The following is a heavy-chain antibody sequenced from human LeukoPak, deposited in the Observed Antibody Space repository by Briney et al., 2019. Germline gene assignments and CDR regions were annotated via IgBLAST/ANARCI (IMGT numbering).Heavy chain of an antibody. V-gene: IGHV3-23*01. CDR3: AKDLREDCSGGSCYYFDY. D-gene: IGHD2-15*01. CDR2: ISGSGGSR. Sequence: GGSLRLSCAASGFTFSSYAISWVRQAPGKGLEWVSAISGSGGSRYYADSVKGRFTISRDSSKNALYLQMNSLKAEDTAVYYCAKDLREDCSGGSCYYFDYWGQGTLVTVSS. J-gene: IGHJ4*02. CDR1: GFTFSSYA.